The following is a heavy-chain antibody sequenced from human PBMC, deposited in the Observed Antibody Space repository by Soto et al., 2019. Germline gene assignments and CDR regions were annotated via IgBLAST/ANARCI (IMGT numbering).Heavy chain of an antibody. D-gene: IGHD3-22*01. V-gene: IGHV4-30-4*01. CDR1: GGSMSSGYYD. Sequence: KAXETLSLPCTVSGGSMSSGYYDWSWIRQPPGKVLEWIVYIYYSGITYYNPSLKSRVTISVDTSKNQFSLKLSSVTAADTAVYYCASYDSSGYYTPSGFGYWGQGTLVTVSS. J-gene: IGHJ4*02. CDR2: IYYSGIT. CDR3: ASYDSSGYYTPSGFGY.